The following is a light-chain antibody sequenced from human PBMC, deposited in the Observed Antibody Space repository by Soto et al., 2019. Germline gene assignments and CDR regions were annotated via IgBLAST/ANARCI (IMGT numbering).Light chain of an antibody. CDR2: DTT. Sequence: QSVLTQPPSVSAAPGQEVTISCSGSSSNIAANSVSWYQHLPGTAPKLLIFDTTNRPSGVPGRFSGSKSGASASLAITGLLPEDEADFFCQSFDTNLNAVVFGGGTKVTVL. CDR1: SSNIAANS. CDR3: QSFDTNLNAVV. V-gene: IGLV1-40*01. J-gene: IGLJ2*01.